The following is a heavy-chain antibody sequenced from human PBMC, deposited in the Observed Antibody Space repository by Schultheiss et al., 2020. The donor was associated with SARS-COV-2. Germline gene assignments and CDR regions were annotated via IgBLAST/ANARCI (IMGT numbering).Heavy chain of an antibody. CDR1: GGSISSYY. CDR2: IYHSGST. D-gene: IGHD6-13*01. V-gene: IGHV4-38-2*02. Sequence: SETLSLTCTVSGGSISSYYWGWIRQPPGKGLEWIGSIYHSGSTYYNPSLKSRVTISVDTSKNQFSLKVSSVTAADTAVYYCARDEADYYYGMDVWGQGTTVTVSS. J-gene: IGHJ6*02. CDR3: ARDEADYYYGMDV.